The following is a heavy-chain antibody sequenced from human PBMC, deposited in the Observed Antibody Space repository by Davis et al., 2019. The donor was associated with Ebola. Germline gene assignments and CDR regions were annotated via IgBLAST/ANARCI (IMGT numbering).Heavy chain of an antibody. CDR1: GGSISSYY. Sequence: SETLSLTCTVSGGSISSYYWSWIRQPPGKGLEWIGYVYYIGSTNYNPSLKSRVTISLDTSKNQFSLRLTSVTAADTAVYYCARDAVLSRGELDFWGQGTLVTISS. D-gene: IGHD3-10*01. CDR2: VYYIGST. CDR3: ARDAVLSRGELDF. J-gene: IGHJ4*02. V-gene: IGHV4-59*12.